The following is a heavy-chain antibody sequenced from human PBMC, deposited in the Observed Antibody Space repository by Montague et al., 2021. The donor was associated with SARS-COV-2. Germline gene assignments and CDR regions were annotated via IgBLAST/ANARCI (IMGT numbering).Heavy chain of an antibody. CDR3: AGGSGIIDFSNSGMDV. Sequence: SETLSLTCTVSGGSISSYYWCWIRQPAGKGLEWIGRSNTRGITNNYPSLTSRVTMTVDTSTNQFSLTLNPVTAADTAVYYCAGGSGIIDFSNSGMDVWGQGTTVTVSS. D-gene: IGHD3-10*01. CDR2: SNTRGIT. J-gene: IGHJ6*02. V-gene: IGHV4-4*07. CDR1: GGSISSYY.